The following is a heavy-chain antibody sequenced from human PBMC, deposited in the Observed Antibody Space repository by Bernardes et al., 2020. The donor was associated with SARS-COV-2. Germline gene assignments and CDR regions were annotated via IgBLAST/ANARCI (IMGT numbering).Heavy chain of an antibody. Sequence: SETLSLTCTVSGGSISSDFWSWIRQPAGKGLEWIGRIYSTGTTNYNPSLKSRVTMSVDTSKNQFSLKLSSVTAADTAVYYCARQDIGAIFGVVITPAGMDVWGQGTTVTVSS. CDR3: ARQDIGAIFGVVITPAGMDV. CDR1: GGSISSDF. V-gene: IGHV4-4*07. J-gene: IGHJ6*02. CDR2: IYSTGTT. D-gene: IGHD3-3*01.